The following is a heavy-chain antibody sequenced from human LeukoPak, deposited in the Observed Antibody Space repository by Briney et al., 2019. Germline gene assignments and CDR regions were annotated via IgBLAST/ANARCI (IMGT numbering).Heavy chain of an antibody. V-gene: IGHV3-30-3*01. CDR2: ISYDGSNK. Sequence: PGGSLRLSCAASGFTFSSYAMHWVRQAPGKGLEWVAVISYDGSNKYYADSVKGRFTISRDNSKNTLYLQMNSLRAEDTAVYYCARRRITGTTGYYFMDVWGKGTTVTVSS. CDR1: GFTFSSYA. J-gene: IGHJ6*03. CDR3: ARRRITGTTGYYFMDV. D-gene: IGHD1-7*01.